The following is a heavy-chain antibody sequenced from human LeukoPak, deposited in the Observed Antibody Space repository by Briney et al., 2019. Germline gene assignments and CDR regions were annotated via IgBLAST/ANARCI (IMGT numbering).Heavy chain of an antibody. J-gene: IGHJ4*02. D-gene: IGHD3-22*01. Sequence: GGSLRLSCAASGFTFSSYGMHWVRQAPGKGLEWVAVISYDGSNKYYADSVKGRFTISRDNSKNTLYLQMNSLRAEDTAVYYCAKVFSVEPYDSSGYSGYWGQGTLVTVSS. CDR3: AKVFSVEPYDSSGYSGY. CDR2: ISYDGSNK. V-gene: IGHV3-30*18. CDR1: GFTFSSYG.